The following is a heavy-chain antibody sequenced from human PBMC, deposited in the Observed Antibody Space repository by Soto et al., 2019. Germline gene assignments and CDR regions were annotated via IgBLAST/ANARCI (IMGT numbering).Heavy chain of an antibody. V-gene: IGHV4-31*03. CDR2: IYYSGST. CDR1: GGSISSGGYY. J-gene: IGHJ4*02. Sequence: KTLETLSLTCTVSGGSISSGGYYWSWIRQHPGKGLEWIGYIYYSGSTYYNPSLKSRVTISVDTSKNQFSLKLSSVTAADTAVYYCAREGTAMVTGRATGFFDYWGQGTLVTVS. CDR3: AREGTAMVTGRATGFFDY. D-gene: IGHD5-18*01.